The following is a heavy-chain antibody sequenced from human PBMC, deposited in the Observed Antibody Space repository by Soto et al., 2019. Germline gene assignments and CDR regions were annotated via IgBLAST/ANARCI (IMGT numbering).Heavy chain of an antibody. D-gene: IGHD1-1*01. J-gene: IGHJ4*02. CDR1: GFTFTNIA. CDR3: AKLYWNPRYFDY. CDR2: ITDGGGST. Sequence: GGSLRLSCVASGFTFTNIAMTWVRQAPGKGLEWVSSITDGGGSTDYADSVKGRFTISRDNSKSTLYLQMNNLRADDTAVYYCAKLYWNPRYFDYWGQGARVTVSS. V-gene: IGHV3-23*01.